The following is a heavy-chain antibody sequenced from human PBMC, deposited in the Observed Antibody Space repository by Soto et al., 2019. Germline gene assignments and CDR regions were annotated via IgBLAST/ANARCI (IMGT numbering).Heavy chain of an antibody. CDR2: ISFDGTNN. CDR1: GFTFRTYG. J-gene: IGHJ6*02. V-gene: IGHV3-30*18. CDR3: AKDQDLPLGYYYGMDV. Sequence: QVQLVESGGGVVQPGRSLRLSCAASGFTFRTYGMHWVRQAPGKGLESVALISFDGTNNYYADSVKGRFTISRDNSRNTLYLQLNSLRAEDTAVYYCAKDQDLPLGYYYGMDVWGQGTTVTVSS.